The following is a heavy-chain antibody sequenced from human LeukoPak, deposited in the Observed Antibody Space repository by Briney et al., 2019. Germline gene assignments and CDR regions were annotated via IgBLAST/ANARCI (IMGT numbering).Heavy chain of an antibody. J-gene: IGHJ4*02. CDR2: ISGTGGSI. Sequence: PGGTLRLSCAASGFTFSNFGMTWVRQAPGKGLEWVSIISGTGGSIYYADSVKGRFTISRDKSKNTLYLQMNSLRAEDTAVYYCATKGAGYRPFDDWGQGTLVTVSS. D-gene: IGHD3-9*01. V-gene: IGHV3-23*01. CDR1: GFTFSNFG. CDR3: ATKGAGYRPFDD.